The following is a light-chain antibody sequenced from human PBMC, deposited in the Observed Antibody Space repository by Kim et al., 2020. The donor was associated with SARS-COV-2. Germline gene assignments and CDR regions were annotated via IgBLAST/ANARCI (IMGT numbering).Light chain of an antibody. Sequence: DAQMTQSPSSLSASVGDRVTITCRASQGINYYLAWFQQKPGKLPKLLIYAASTLQSGVPSRFSGSGSGTDFTLTISSLQPEDVATYYCQKYDDAPWTFRQGTKVDIK. CDR2: AAS. CDR3: QKYDDAPWT. J-gene: IGKJ1*01. V-gene: IGKV1-27*01. CDR1: QGINYY.